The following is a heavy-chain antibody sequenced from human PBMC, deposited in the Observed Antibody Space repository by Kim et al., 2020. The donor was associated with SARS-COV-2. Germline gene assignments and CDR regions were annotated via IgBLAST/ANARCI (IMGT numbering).Heavy chain of an antibody. Sequence: SETLSLTCAVSGGSISSSNWWSWVRQPPGKGLEWIGEIYHSGSTNYNPSLKSRVTISVDKSKNQFSLKLSSVTAADTAVYYCARRGPKQQLVPFDYWGQGTLVTVSS. CDR3: ARRGPKQQLVPFDY. V-gene: IGHV4-4*02. D-gene: IGHD6-13*01. CDR1: GGSISSSNW. J-gene: IGHJ4*02. CDR2: IYHSGST.